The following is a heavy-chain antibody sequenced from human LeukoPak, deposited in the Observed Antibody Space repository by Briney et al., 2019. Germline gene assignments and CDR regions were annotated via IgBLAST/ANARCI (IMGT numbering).Heavy chain of an antibody. D-gene: IGHD2-2*01. CDR3: ARWVGVPAGINYYGMDV. J-gene: IGHJ6*02. V-gene: IGHV1-46*01. Sequence: ASVKVSCKASGYTFISHYLQWVRQAPGQGFEWMGIINPSGGSTNYAQKFQGRVTMTRDTSTRTIYMELSSLRSEDTAVYYCARWVGVPAGINYYGMDVWGQGTTVTVSS. CDR2: INPSGGST. CDR1: GYTFISHY.